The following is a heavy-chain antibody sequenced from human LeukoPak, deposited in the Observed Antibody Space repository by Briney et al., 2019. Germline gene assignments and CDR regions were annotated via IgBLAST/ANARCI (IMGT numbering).Heavy chain of an antibody. V-gene: IGHV4-59*10. J-gene: IGHJ4*02. CDR3: ARGDDSSGQGY. Sequence: SETLSLTCGVYGGSFSGYYWSWIRQPAGKGLEWIGRIHTSGSTNYNPSLKSRVTMSVDTSKNQFSLKLSSVTAADTAVYYCARGDDSSGQGYWGQGTLVTVSS. CDR2: IHTSGST. D-gene: IGHD3-22*01. CDR1: GGSFSGYY.